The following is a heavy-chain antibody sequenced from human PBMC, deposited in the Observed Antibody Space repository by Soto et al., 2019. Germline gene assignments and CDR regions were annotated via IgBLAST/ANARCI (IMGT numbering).Heavy chain of an antibody. J-gene: IGHJ6*03. Sequence: ASVKVSCKASGYTFTGYYMHWVRQAPGQGLEWMGWINPNSGGTNYAQKFKGWVTMTRDTSISTAYMELSRLRSDDTAEYYCARGASVVVPAAIDYYYYYMDVWGQGTTVTVSS. CDR2: INPNSGGT. CDR1: GYTFTGYY. D-gene: IGHD2-2*02. V-gene: IGHV1-2*04. CDR3: ARGASVVVPAAIDYYYYYMDV.